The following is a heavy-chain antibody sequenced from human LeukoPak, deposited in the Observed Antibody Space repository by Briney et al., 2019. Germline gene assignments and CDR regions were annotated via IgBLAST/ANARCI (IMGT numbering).Heavy chain of an antibody. V-gene: IGHV1-2*06. CDR3: ARGGSSGWAYFDY. CDR2: INPNSGGT. Sequence: GASVKVSCKASGYTFTGYYMHWVRQAPGQGLEWMGRINPNSGGTNYAQKFQGRVTTTRDTSISTAYMELSRLRSDDTAVYYCARGGSSGWAYFDYWGQGTLVTVSS. J-gene: IGHJ4*02. CDR1: GYTFTGYY. D-gene: IGHD6-19*01.